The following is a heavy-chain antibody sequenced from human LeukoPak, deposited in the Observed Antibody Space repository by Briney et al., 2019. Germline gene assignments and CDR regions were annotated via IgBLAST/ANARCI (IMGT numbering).Heavy chain of an antibody. Sequence: GGSLRLSCAASGFTFSSYGMHWVRQAPGKGLEWVSIISDSGGTTYYADSVKGRFTISRDNAKNSLYLQMNSLRVEDTAVYFCAKLAGYSSTADYWGQGTLVTVSS. CDR1: GFTFSSYG. CDR2: ISDSGGTT. CDR3: AKLAGYSSTADY. V-gene: IGHV3-21*01. D-gene: IGHD2-2*01. J-gene: IGHJ4*02.